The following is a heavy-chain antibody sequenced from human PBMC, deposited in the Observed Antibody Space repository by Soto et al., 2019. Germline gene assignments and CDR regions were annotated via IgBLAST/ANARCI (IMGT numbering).Heavy chain of an antibody. CDR2: IYTDGSST. J-gene: IGHJ3*02. CDR3: ARLSGTWRAFDI. V-gene: IGHV3-74*01. CDR1: GFTFSSYW. D-gene: IGHD1-7*01. Sequence: EVQLVESGGGLVQPGGSLRLSCAASGFTFSSYWMHWVRQAPGKGLVWVSRIYTDGSSTNYADSVQGRFTISRDNAKNTLYLQMNSLRAEETAVYYCARLSGTWRAFDIWGQGTMVPVSS.